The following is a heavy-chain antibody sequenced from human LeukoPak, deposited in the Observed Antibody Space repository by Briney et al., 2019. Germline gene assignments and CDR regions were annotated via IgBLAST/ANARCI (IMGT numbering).Heavy chain of an antibody. CDR3: ARHGRKNRTMSRGYYFDY. Sequence: SETLSLTCAVYGESFSDYYWSWIRQSPGKGLEWIGEINHGGSASYNPALKSRVTISVDTSKNQFSLKLSSVTAADTAVYYCARHGRKNRTMSRGYYFDYWGQGTLVTVSS. J-gene: IGHJ4*02. CDR1: GESFSDYY. D-gene: IGHD1-14*01. CDR2: INHGGSA. V-gene: IGHV4-34*01.